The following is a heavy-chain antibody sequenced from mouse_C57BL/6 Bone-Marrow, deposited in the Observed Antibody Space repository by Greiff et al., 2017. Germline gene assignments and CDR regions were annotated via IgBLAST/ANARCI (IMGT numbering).Heavy chain of an antibody. CDR3: ARPSLLWLRRAFAY. J-gene: IGHJ3*01. CDR2: IYPGSGST. Sequence: QVQLKQSGAELVKPGASVKMSCKASGYTFTSYWITWVKQRPGQGLEWIGDIYPGSGSTNYNEKFKSKATLTVDTSSSTAYMQLSSLTSEDSAVYYCARPSLLWLRRAFAYWGQGTLVTVSA. V-gene: IGHV1-55*01. D-gene: IGHD2-2*01. CDR1: GYTFTSYW.